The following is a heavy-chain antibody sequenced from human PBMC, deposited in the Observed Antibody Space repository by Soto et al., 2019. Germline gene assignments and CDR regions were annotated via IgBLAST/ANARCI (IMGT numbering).Heavy chain of an antibody. CDR2: IYHSGMT. CDR1: GGSISTGGYY. V-gene: IGHV4-31*03. Sequence: QVQLQESGPGLVKPSQTLSLTCTVSGGSISTGGYYWSWIRQHPGRGLEWIGYIYHSGMTFSNPSLQSRVDISIDTSENQFSLKLSSVTAADTAVYYCATVRWELHDAFDIWGHGTMVSVSS. D-gene: IGHD4-17*01. J-gene: IGHJ3*02. CDR3: ATVRWELHDAFDI.